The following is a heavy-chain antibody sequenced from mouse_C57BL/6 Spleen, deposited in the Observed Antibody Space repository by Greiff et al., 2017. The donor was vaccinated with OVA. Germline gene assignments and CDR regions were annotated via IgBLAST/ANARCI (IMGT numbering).Heavy chain of an antibody. J-gene: IGHJ4*01. CDR3: ADYSNYVGAMDY. D-gene: IGHD2-5*01. CDR2: ISSGSSTI. CDR1: GFTFSDYG. Sequence: EVMLVESGGGLVKPGGSLKLSCAASGFTFSDYGMHWVRQAPEKGLEWVAYISSGSSTIYYADTVKGRFTISRDNAKNTLFLQMTSLRSEDTAMYYCADYSNYVGAMDYWGQGTSVTVSS. V-gene: IGHV5-17*01.